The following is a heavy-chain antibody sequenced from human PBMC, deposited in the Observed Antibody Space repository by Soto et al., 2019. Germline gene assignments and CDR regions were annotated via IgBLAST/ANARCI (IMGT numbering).Heavy chain of an antibody. D-gene: IGHD6-19*01. CDR1: GFTFSNYA. J-gene: IGHJ6*02. CDR3: AKPQDSSGWYPSGMDV. Sequence: PGGSLRLSCAASGFTFSNYAMSWVRQAPGKGLEWVSAISGSGGSTYYADSVKGRFTLSRDNSKNTLFLQMNSLRAEDTAVYYYAKPQDSSGWYPSGMDVWGQGTTVTVSS. V-gene: IGHV3-23*01. CDR2: ISGSGGST.